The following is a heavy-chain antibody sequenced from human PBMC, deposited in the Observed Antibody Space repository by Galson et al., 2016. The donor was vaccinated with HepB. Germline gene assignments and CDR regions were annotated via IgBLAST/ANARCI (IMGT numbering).Heavy chain of an antibody. V-gene: IGHV4-4*02. Sequence: SWVRQSPGKGLEWIGEIFHSGITNYNPSLESRLTISVDKSKNQFSLRMTSVTAADTAVYYCARNAAGGTSMAAWKYWGQGTLVTVSS. J-gene: IGHJ4*02. D-gene: IGHD6-13*01. CDR2: IFHSGIT. CDR3: ARNAAGGTSMAAWKY.